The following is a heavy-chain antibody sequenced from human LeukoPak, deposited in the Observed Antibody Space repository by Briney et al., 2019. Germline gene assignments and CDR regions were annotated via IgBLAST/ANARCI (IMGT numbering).Heavy chain of an antibody. CDR2: LSDRGGRT. CDR3: AKRGVVIRVILVGFHKEAYYFDS. Sequence: GGCLRLSCTVSGITVSNYGMSWVRQAPGKGMGWVAGLSDRGGRTNYADSVKGRFTLSRANTKNTLYLQMNSLRAEDTAAYFCAKRGVVIRVILVGFHKEAYYFDSWGQGALVTVSS. J-gene: IGHJ4*02. CDR1: GITVSNYG. D-gene: IGHD2-8*02. V-gene: IGHV3-23*01.